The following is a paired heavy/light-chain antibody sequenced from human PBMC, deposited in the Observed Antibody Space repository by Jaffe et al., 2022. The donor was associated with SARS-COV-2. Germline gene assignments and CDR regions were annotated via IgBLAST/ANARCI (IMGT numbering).Heavy chain of an antibody. CDR2: ISTDGRDR. D-gene: IGHD4-17*01. J-gene: IGHJ3*02. CDR3: AKEEATTAHDAFSI. Sequence: QVRLVESGGGVVQPGRSLRLSCAASGFTFSRHGMHWVRQAPDKGLEWVALISTDGRDRYYADSVKGRFSISRDNSKSTLSLQMNSLRTDDTAVYYCAKEEATTAHDAFSIWGQGTVVTVSS. CDR1: GFTFSRHG. V-gene: IGHV3-30*18.
Light chain of an antibody. Sequence: QSVLTQPPSVSGAPGQRVTISCTGSSSNIGAGYHVHWYRHLPGTAPKLLIYVNNNRPSGVPDRFSGSKSGTSASLAITGLQAEDEADYYCQSFDSSLSGVVFGGGTKLTVL. J-gene: IGLJ2*01. CDR3: QSFDSSLSGVV. CDR1: SSNIGAGYH. V-gene: IGLV1-40*01. CDR2: VNN.